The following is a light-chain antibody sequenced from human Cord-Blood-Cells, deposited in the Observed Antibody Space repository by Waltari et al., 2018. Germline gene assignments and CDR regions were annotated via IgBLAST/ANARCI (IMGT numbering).Light chain of an antibody. J-gene: IGLJ3*02. V-gene: IGLV2-14*01. Sequence: QSALTQPVSVSGSPGQSITISCTGTSSDVGGYNYVSWYQQHPGKDPKLMIYDVSNRPSGVSNRFSGSKSGNTASLTISGLQAEDEADYYCSSYTSSSTLVFGGGTKLTVL. CDR2: DVS. CDR1: SSDVGGYNY. CDR3: SSYTSSSTLV.